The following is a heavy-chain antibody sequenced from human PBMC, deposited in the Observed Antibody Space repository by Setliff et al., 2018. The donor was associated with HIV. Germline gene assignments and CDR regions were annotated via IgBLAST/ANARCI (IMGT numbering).Heavy chain of an antibody. J-gene: IGHJ4*01. Sequence: KPSETLSLTCAVSGGSISSRNWWSWVRQPPGKGLEWIGEIYHSGSTNYNPSLNSRVTISVDKSKSQFSLKLTSVTAADTAVYYCARGLEYDHSVGYFDYWGQGMLVTVAS. CDR1: GGSISSRNW. V-gene: IGHV4-4*02. CDR3: ARGLEYDHSVGYFDY. CDR2: IYHSGST. D-gene: IGHD1-1*01.